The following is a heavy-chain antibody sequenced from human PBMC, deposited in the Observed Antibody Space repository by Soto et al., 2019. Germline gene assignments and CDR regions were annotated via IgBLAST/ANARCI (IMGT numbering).Heavy chain of an antibody. CDR3: ARSIVVVTALDY. J-gene: IGHJ4*02. CDR2: IIPIFGTR. CDR1: GYTFTSYG. Sequence: SVKVSCKASGYTFTSYGISWVRQAPGQGLEWLGRIIPIFGTRDYAQKFQGRVTITADDSTTTAYMELSSLRSEDTAVYYCARSIVVVTALDYWGQGTLVTVSS. D-gene: IGHD2-21*02. V-gene: IGHV1-69*13.